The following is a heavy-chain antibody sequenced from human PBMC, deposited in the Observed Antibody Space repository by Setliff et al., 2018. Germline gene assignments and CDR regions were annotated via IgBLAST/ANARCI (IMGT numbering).Heavy chain of an antibody. Sequence: ESLKISCKASGYSFTDYWIAWVRQMPGKGLEWMGIIYPSNSNIKYSPSFEAQITFSVDKSITTAYLQWSSLKASDTAIYYCARHRVGNSGYAIPILDFWGQGALVTVSS. J-gene: IGHJ4*02. V-gene: IGHV5-51*01. CDR3: ARHRVGNSGYAIPILDF. CDR1: GYSFTDYW. CDR2: IYPSNSNI. D-gene: IGHD5-12*01.